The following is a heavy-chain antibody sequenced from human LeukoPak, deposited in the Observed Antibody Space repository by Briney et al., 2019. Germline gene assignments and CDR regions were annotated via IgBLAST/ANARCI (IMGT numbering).Heavy chain of an antibody. J-gene: IGHJ4*02. V-gene: IGHV3-53*01. CDR1: GFTVSSNY. D-gene: IGHD6-19*01. CDR3: AKESSGYYFDY. Sequence: TGGSLRLSCAASGFTVSSNYMTWVRQAPGKGLEWVSVIYSGGSTYYADSVKGRFTISRHNSKNTLYLQMNSLRAEDTAVYYCAKESSGYYFDYWGQGTLVTVSS. CDR2: IYSGGST.